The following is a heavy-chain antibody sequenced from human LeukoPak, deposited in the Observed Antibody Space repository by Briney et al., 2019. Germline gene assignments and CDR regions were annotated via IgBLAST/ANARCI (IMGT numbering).Heavy chain of an antibody. CDR1: GFTFSSYG. J-gene: IGHJ4*02. D-gene: IGHD3-16*01. CDR2: VSYDGSNK. Sequence: QSGGSLRLSCAASGFTFSSYGMHWVRQAPGKGLEWVAVVSYDGSNKYYADSVKGRFTISRDNSKNTLYLQMNSLRAEDTAVYYCAKDFMTTFICDYWGQGTLVTVTS. V-gene: IGHV3-30*18. CDR3: AKDFMTTFICDY.